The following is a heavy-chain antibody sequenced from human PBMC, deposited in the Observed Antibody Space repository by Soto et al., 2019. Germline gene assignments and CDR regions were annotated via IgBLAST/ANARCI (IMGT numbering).Heavy chain of an antibody. CDR3: ARGPRQLAFSRRKYIEFYFDY. CDR1: GFSVGDNH. J-gene: IGHJ4*02. D-gene: IGHD1-1*01. CDR2: IYTNGNT. V-gene: IGHV3-53*01. Sequence: GGSLRLSCAATGFSVGDNHMNWVRQTPGKGLEWVSIIYTNGNTYYTDSVKGRFTISRDNSKNTLYLQMNNLRLEDTAVYYCARGPRQLAFSRRKYIEFYFDYWGRGTLVTVSS.